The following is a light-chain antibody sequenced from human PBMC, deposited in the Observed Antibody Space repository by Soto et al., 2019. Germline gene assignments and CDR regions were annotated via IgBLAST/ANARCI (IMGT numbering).Light chain of an antibody. CDR1: SNDIGGHNH. Sequence: QSVLTQPASVSGSPGQSITISCTGTSNDIGGHNHVSWYQQHPGNSPKLIIYEVTERPSGVSNRFSASKSGTTASLTISGLQADDEADYYCCSYAGIITWVCGGGTKLTVL. CDR2: EVT. CDR3: CSYAGIITWV. J-gene: IGLJ3*02. V-gene: IGLV2-23*02.